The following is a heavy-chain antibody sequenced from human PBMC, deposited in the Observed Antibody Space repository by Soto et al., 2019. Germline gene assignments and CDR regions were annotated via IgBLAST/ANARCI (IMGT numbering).Heavy chain of an antibody. CDR3: ARVIASRPRYYYYYMDV. J-gene: IGHJ6*03. V-gene: IGHV3-30-3*01. D-gene: IGHD6-6*01. CDR1: GFTFSSYA. Sequence: GSLRLSCAASGFTFSSYAMHWVRQAPGKGLEWVAVISYDGSNKYYADSVKGRFTISRDNSKNTLYLQMNSLRAEDTAVYYCARVIASRPRYYYYYMDVWGKGTTVTVSS. CDR2: ISYDGSNK.